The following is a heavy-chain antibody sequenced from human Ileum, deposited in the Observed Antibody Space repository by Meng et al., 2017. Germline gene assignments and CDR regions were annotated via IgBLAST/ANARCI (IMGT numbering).Heavy chain of an antibody. CDR1: GYTFTNYY. D-gene: IGHD4-17*01. J-gene: IGHJ4*02. CDR2: INAGDGGT. V-gene: IGHV1-46*01. CDR3: VGDSHGFGDGPF. Sequence: QGQLVQSGGEGEKPGASLKVSCKPFGYTFTNYYVHWVRQAPGQGLDWMGLINAGDGGTTYAQKFQDRVTLTRDTSTSTLYMEVRSLRSDDTAMYYCVGDSHGFGDGPFWGQGTLVTVSS.